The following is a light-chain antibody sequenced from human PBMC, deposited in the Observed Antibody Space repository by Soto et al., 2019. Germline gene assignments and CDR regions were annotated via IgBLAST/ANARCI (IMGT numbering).Light chain of an antibody. V-gene: IGLV2-11*01. Sequence: QSVLTQPASVPGSPGQSMTISCTGTSSDVGGYNYVSWYQQHPGKAPKLMMFDVSERPSGVPDRFSGSKSGNTASLSISGLQAEDEADYYCCAYAGSYTVLFGGGTKVTVL. J-gene: IGLJ2*01. CDR3: CAYAGSYTVL. CDR2: DVS. CDR1: SSDVGGYNY.